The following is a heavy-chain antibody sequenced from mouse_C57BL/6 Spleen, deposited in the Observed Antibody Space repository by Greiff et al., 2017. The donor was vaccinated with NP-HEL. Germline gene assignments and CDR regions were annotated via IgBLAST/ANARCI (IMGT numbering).Heavy chain of an antibody. CDR2: IDPSDSYT. CDR1: GYTFTSYW. V-gene: IGHV1-50*01. CDR3: ARDYYGSSYPGYFDV. D-gene: IGHD1-1*01. J-gene: IGHJ1*03. Sequence: VQPQQSGAELVKPGASVKLSCKASGYTFTSYWMQWVKQRPGQGLEWIGEIDPSDSYTNYNQKFKGKATLTVDTSSSTAYMQLSSLTSEDSAVYYCARDYYGSSYPGYFDVWGTGTTVTVSS.